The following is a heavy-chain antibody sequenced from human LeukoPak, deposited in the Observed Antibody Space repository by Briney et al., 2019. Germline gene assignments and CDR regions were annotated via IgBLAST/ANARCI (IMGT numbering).Heavy chain of an antibody. D-gene: IGHD1-26*01. J-gene: IGHJ4*02. V-gene: IGHV1-69*13. CDR1: GGTFSSYA. CDR3: ALGEPLYYFDY. Sequence: PLASVKVSCKASGGTFSSYAISWVRQAPGQGLEWMGGIIPIFGTANYAQKFQGRVTITADESTSTAYMELSSLRSEDTAVYYCALGEPLYYFDYWGQGTLVTVSS. CDR2: IIPIFGTA.